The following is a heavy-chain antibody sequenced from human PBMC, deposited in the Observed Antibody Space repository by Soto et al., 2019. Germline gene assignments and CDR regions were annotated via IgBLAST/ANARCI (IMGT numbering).Heavy chain of an antibody. CDR3: ASCRALAAAGMGVCVY. CDR2: IYYSGST. CDR1: GGSISSGGYY. V-gene: IGHV4-31*03. Sequence: KPSETLSLTCTVSGGSISSGGYYWSWIRQHPGKGLEWTGYIYYSGSTYYNPSLKSRVTISVDTSKNQFSLKLSSVTAADTAVYYCASCRALAAAGMGVCVYWGQGTLVTVSS. D-gene: IGHD6-13*01. J-gene: IGHJ4*02.